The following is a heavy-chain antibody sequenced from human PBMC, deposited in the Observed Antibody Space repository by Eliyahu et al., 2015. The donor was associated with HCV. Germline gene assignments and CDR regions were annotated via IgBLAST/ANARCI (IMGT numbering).Heavy chain of an antibody. V-gene: IGHV3-30-3*01. D-gene: IGHD1-26*01. Sequence: QVQLVESGGGVVQPGRSLRLSCAASGFTFSSYALPWVRQAPGKGLEWVAVISYDGSNKYYADSVKGRFTISRDNSKNTLYLQMNSLRAEDTAVYYCARDRGGILSSRPDAFDIWGQGTMVTVSS. CDR2: ISYDGSNK. J-gene: IGHJ3*02. CDR3: ARDRGGILSSRPDAFDI. CDR1: GFTFSSYA.